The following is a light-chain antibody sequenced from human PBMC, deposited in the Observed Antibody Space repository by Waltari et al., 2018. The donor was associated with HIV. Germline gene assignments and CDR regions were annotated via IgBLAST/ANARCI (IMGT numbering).Light chain of an antibody. CDR3: RQYNSDFYT. CDR1: QTVDSW. CDR2: KAS. V-gene: IGKV1-5*03. Sequence: IQMTQSPSILSASVGDRVSITCRASQTVDSWLAWYQQRPGRAPKLLIYKASTLDYVAQARFSATGSGTDFTLTISVLQPDNFATYSCRQYNSDFYTFGQGT. J-gene: IGKJ2*01.